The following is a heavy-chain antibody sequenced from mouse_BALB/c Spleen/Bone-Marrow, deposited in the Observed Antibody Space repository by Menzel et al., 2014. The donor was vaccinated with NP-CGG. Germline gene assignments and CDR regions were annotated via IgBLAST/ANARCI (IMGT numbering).Heavy chain of an antibody. CDR2: IHYSGIT. Sequence: EVMLVESGPDLVKPSQSLSLTCTVTDYSITSGYSWHWIRQSPGNKLEWMGYIHYSGITNYSPSLKSRISFTRDTSKNQFFLHLNSVTTEDTATYYCARWGKGAWFAYWGQGTLVTVSA. J-gene: IGHJ3*01. D-gene: IGHD1-3*01. V-gene: IGHV3-1*02. CDR1: DYSITSGYS. CDR3: ARWGKGAWFAY.